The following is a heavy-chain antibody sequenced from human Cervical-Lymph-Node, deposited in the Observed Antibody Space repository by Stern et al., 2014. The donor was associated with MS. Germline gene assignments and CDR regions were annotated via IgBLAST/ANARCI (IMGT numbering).Heavy chain of an antibody. V-gene: IGHV1-69*01. Sequence: KLEQSGAEVKKPGYSVKVSCKASGDSLSRFAISWVRQGPGKGLEWMGGIIPISGKANYSQKFQGRVKLIADESTSTAYMELSSLKSEDAAVYYCASSYTGWDNPFHFYGMDVWGQGTTVTVSS. CDR3: ASSYTGWDNPFHFYGMDV. J-gene: IGHJ6*02. CDR2: IIPISGKA. CDR1: GDSLSRFA. D-gene: IGHD6-19*01.